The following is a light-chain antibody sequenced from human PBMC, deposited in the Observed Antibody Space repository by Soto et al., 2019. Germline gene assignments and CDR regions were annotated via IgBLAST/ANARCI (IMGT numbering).Light chain of an antibody. CDR3: TSYSSGSTHVL. CDR1: SSDVGGYNY. J-gene: IGLJ2*01. CDR2: EVS. V-gene: IGLV2-8*01. Sequence: QSALTQPPSASGSPGQSVTISCTGTSSDVGGYNYVSWYQQHPGKAPKLMIYEVSKRPSGVPDRFSGSKSGNTASLTVSGLQAEDEADYYCTSYSSGSTHVLFGGGTKVTVL.